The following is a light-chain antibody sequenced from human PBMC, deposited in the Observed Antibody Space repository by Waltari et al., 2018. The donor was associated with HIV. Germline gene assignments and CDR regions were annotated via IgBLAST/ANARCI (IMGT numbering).Light chain of an antibody. CDR2: AAS. CDR1: QNINTS. Sequence: IQMTQSPSSLSASVVERVTLPCRSSQNINTSLSWYQQTLGKAPKVLIFAASNLQTGVPSRFSGSGSGTVFALTISDLQREDFATYYCQQSYTTPRTFGQGTKVEIK. J-gene: IGKJ1*01. V-gene: IGKV1-39*01. CDR3: QQSYTTPRT.